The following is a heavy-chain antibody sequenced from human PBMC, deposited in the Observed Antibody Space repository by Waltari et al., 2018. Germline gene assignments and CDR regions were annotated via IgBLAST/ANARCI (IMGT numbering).Heavy chain of an antibody. Sequence: QVQLVQSGAEVKKPGASVKVSCKASGYTFTSYAMHWVRQAPGQRLEWMGWSNAGNGNTKDSQKFQGRGTMTRNTSISTAYMELSSLRSEDTAVYYCARGGLRRALYYWGQGTLVTVSS. D-gene: IGHD4-17*01. CDR3: ARGGLRRALYY. J-gene: IGHJ4*02. CDR1: GYTFTSYA. CDR2: SNAGNGNT. V-gene: IGHV1-3*02.